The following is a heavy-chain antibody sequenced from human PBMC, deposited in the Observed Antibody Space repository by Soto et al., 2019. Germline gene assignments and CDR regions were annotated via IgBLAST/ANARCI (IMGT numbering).Heavy chain of an antibody. Sequence: SVKVSCKAFGYIFTSYYLHWVRQAPGQGLEWMGWINPFDGSRMFAQSFQGRVTFTRDTSTSTVYMELSGLRSDDTAVYYCSRVDPGETSPFDHWGQGTLVTVSS. D-gene: IGHD3-10*01. J-gene: IGHJ4*02. CDR2: INPFDGSR. CDR3: SRVDPGETSPFDH. CDR1: GYIFTSYY. V-gene: IGHV1-46*03.